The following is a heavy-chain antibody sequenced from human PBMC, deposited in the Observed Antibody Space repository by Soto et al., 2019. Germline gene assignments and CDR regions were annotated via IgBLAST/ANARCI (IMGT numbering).Heavy chain of an antibody. J-gene: IGHJ4*02. CDR1: GFTFDDYG. V-gene: IGHV3-20*04. Sequence: PGGSLRLSCAASGFTFDDYGMSWARQAPGKGLEWVSGVNWNGGSTGYADSVKGRFTVSRDNAKNSLYLQMNSLRAEDTAVYYCARLLPYDRSGYVGFDYRGQGTLVTGSS. CDR3: ARLLPYDRSGYVGFDY. D-gene: IGHD3-22*01. CDR2: VNWNGGST.